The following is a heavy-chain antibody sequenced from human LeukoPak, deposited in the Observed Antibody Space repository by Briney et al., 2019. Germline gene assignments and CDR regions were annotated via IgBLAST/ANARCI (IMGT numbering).Heavy chain of an antibody. D-gene: IGHD4-17*01. J-gene: IGHJ4*02. CDR1: GFTFSSYG. CDR3: AKDTAPRGDYLWHSFDY. CDR2: ISYDGSNK. Sequence: PGGSLRLSCAASGFTFSSYGMHWVRQAPGKGLEWVAVISYDGSNKYYADSVKGRFTISRDNSKNTLYLQMNSLRAEDTAVYYCAKDTAPRGDYLWHSFDYWGQGTLVTVSS. V-gene: IGHV3-30*18.